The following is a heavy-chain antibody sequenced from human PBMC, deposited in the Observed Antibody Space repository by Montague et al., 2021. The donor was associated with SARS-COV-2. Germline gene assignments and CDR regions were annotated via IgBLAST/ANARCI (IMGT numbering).Heavy chain of an antibody. CDR2: TCYRSKWYN. CDR3: ARIPVGSKYYFDF. CDR1: GDSVSSNIAT. J-gene: IGHJ4*02. V-gene: IGHV6-1*01. Sequence: CAISGDSVSSNIATWNWIRQSPSRGLEWLGRTCYRSKWYNDYAESVKSRITIDPDTSKHQFSLHLNSATPEDTAVYYCARIPVGSKYYFDFWGQGTLVTVSS. D-gene: IGHD2-2*01.